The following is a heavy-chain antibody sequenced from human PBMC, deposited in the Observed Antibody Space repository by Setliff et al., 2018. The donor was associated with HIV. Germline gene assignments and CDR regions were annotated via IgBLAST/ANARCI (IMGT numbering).Heavy chain of an antibody. CDR3: AREGGQGYSGSGSFYHRNFDL. D-gene: IGHD3-10*01. V-gene: IGHV4-34*01. CDR2: INQSGNT. CDR1: GGSLSGYY. J-gene: IGHJ2*01. Sequence: KTSETLSLTCAVYGGSLSGYYWSWVRQSPGRGLEWIGEINQSGNTNFNPSLKSRLIISVDTSKSQFSLKLTSVTAADTALYYCAREGGQGYSGSGSFYHRNFDLWGRGTLVTV.